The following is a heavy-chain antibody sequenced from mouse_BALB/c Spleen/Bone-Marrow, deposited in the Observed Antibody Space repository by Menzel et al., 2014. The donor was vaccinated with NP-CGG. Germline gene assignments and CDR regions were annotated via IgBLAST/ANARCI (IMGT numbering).Heavy chain of an antibody. CDR3: ARKGAGYEDY. Sequence: VKLMESGAELVKPGASVKLSCKASGCTFTSYWMHWVKQRPGQGLEWIGEINPSNGRTNYNEKFKTKATLTVDKSSNTDYMQLSRLTSEDSAVYYGARKGAGYEDYWGQGTTLTVSS. CDR2: INPSNGRT. D-gene: IGHD2-2*01. V-gene: IGHV1S81*02. J-gene: IGHJ2*01. CDR1: GCTFTSYW.